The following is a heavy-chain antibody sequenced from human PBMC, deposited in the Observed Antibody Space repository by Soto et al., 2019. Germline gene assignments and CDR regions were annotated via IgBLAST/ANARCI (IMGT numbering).Heavy chain of an antibody. CDR3: TTDSYSTIIIVRFDY. CDR2: SKSKTDGGTT. CDR1: VIVFLDAW. J-gene: IGHJ4*01. D-gene: IGHD3-22*01. Sequence: AGSVRQTCAASVIVFLDAWINWVRQAPGKGLEWVGLSKSKTDGGTTDYAEPVKGRFAISRDDSNNMVYLQMNSLKIEDTAVYYCTTDSYSTIIIVRFDYWCHGTLVTVSS. V-gene: IGHV3-15*07.